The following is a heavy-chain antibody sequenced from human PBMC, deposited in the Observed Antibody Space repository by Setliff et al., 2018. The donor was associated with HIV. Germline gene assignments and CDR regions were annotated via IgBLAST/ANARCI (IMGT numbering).Heavy chain of an antibody. CDR3: ARHSGVASPNWFDT. Sequence: LSLTCTVSGGSISCQYWSWIRQPPGRGLEWIGYIYSSGSTNFNPPLQSRVTISVDTSKNQFSLKLSSVTAADTAVYYCARHSGVASPNWFDTWGQGGLVTVSS. CDR2: IYSSGST. D-gene: IGHD3-10*01. J-gene: IGHJ5*02. CDR1: GGSISCQY. V-gene: IGHV4-4*09.